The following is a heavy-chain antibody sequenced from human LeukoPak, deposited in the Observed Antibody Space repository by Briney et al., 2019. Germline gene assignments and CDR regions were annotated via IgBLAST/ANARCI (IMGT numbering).Heavy chain of an antibody. Sequence: SETLSLTCAVSGGSISSSNWWSWVRQPPGKGLEWIGEIYHSGSTNYNPSLKSRVTISVDKSKNQFSLKLSSVTAADTAVYYCARSSRGVVVPAAHYFNYWGQGTLVTVSS. V-gene: IGHV4-4*02. CDR1: GGSISSSNW. J-gene: IGHJ4*02. CDR2: IYHSGST. D-gene: IGHD2-2*01. CDR3: ARSSRGVVVPAAHYFNY.